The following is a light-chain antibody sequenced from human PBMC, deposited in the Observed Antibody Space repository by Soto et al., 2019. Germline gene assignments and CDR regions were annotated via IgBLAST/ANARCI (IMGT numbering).Light chain of an antibody. CDR2: DVS. J-gene: IGLJ1*01. V-gene: IGLV2-14*01. CDR3: SSYSTRTTYV. CDR1: TTDVGRFNY. Sequence: QSALTQPASVSGSPGQSITISCTGTTTDVGRFNYVSWYQHHPGKAPRLMIYDVSNRPSGVSNRFSGSKSGNTASLTISGLQAEDEADYYCSSYSTRTTYVFGTGTKLTVL.